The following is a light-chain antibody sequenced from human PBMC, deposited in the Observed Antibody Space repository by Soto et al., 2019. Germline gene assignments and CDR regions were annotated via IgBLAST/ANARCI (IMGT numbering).Light chain of an antibody. V-gene: IGKV3-20*01. J-gene: IGKJ3*01. Sequence: EIVLTQSPGTLSLSPGERATLSCRASQSVASSYLAWYQQKPGQAPRLVIHGASSRATGIPDRFSGSGSGTDLILTISRLEPEDFAVYYCQQYGNSHFTFGPGTKVDIK. CDR2: GAS. CDR1: QSVASSY. CDR3: QQYGNSHFT.